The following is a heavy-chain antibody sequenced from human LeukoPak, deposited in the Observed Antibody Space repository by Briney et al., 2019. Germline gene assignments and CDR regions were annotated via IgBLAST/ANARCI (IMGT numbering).Heavy chain of an antibody. V-gene: IGHV3-30*02. Sequence: GGSLRLSCAAPGFTFSSYGMHWVRQAPGKGLEWVAFIRYDGSNKYYADSVKGRFTISRDNSKNTLYLQMNSLRAEDTAVYYCAKIAGTKNYWGQGTLVTVSS. J-gene: IGHJ4*02. D-gene: IGHD1-7*01. CDR2: IRYDGSNK. CDR1: GFTFSSYG. CDR3: AKIAGTKNY.